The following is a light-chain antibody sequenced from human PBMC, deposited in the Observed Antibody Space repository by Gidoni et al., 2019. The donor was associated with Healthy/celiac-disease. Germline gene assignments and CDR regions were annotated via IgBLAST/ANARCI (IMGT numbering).Light chain of an antibody. CDR3: QQRSNWLT. J-gene: IGKJ4*01. CDR1: QSVSSY. Sequence: EIVLTQSPATLSLSPGERATLSCRPSQSVSSYLAWYRQKPGQAPRLLIYDASNRATGIPARFSGSGSGTDFTLTISSLEPEDFAVYYCQQRSNWLTFGGGTKVEIK. V-gene: IGKV3-11*01. CDR2: DAS.